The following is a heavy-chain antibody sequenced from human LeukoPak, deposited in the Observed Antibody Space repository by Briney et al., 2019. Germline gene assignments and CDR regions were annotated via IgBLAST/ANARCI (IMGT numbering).Heavy chain of an antibody. D-gene: IGHD3-10*01. V-gene: IGHV4-4*07. Sequence: KPSETLSLTCTVSGGSISNYYWSWIRQPAGRGLEWIGRIYAGGTASYNPSLKSRVTMSADMSKNQLSLKLTSVTAADTAVYYCARDRPFGAWGQGTQVTVSS. CDR3: ARDRPFGA. J-gene: IGHJ5*02. CDR1: GGSISNYY. CDR2: IYAGGTA.